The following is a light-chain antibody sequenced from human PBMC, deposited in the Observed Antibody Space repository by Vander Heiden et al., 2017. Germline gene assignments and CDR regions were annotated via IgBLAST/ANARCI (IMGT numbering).Light chain of an antibody. CDR2: AAS. V-gene: IGKV1-39*01. J-gene: IGKJ5*01. CDR1: QSIISY. Sequence: IQMTQDPSSLSAAVGNRVAITCRASQSIISYLNWYQQKPGKAPKSLIYAASSLQSRVPSRFSGSGYGTDFTLTISSPQPEDFATYYCQQSYSTPSITFGQGTQLEIK. CDR3: QQSYSTPSIT.